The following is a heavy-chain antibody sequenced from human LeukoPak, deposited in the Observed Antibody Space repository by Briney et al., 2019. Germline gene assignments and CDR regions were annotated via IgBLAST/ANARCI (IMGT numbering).Heavy chain of an antibody. CDR3: ARHPQGHAFDI. V-gene: IGHV5-10-1*01. CDR1: GYSFTSYW. J-gene: IGHJ3*02. Sequence: GESLQISCKGSGYSFTSYWIGWVRQMPGKGLEWMGRIDPSDSYTNYSPSFQGHVTISADKSISTAYLQWSSLKASDTAMYYCARHPQGHAFDIWGQGTWSPSLQ. CDR2: IDPSDSYT.